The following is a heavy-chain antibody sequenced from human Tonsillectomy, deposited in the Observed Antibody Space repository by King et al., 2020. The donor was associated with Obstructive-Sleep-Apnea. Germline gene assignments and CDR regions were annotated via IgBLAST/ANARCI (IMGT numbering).Heavy chain of an antibody. J-gene: IGHJ4*02. CDR2: IYYTGST. CDR3: ARKKGTFFDY. Sequence: VQLQESGPGLVKPSEPLSLTCTVSGDSISSYYWSWIRQPPGEGLEWVGYIYYTGSTNYNPSLESRVTISVDTSKNQFSLKVSSVTAADTAVYYCARKKGTFFDYWGQGTLVTVSS. D-gene: IGHD3-10*01. V-gene: IGHV4-59*08. CDR1: GDSISSYY.